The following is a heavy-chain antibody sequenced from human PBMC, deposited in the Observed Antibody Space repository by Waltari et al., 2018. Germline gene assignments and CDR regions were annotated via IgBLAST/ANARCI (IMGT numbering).Heavy chain of an antibody. V-gene: IGHV1-69*01. Sequence: GCVGGFIPIFGTANYAQKFQGGVTITADESTSTAYMELSSLRSEDTAGYYCARTPPLGYCSSTSCYIFDYWGQGTLVTVSS. CDR2: FIPIFGTA. D-gene: IGHD2-2*02. J-gene: IGHJ4*02. CDR3: ARTPPLGYCSSTSCYIFDY.